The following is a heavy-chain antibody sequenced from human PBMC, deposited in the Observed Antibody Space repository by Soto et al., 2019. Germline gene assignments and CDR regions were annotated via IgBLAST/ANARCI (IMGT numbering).Heavy chain of an antibody. CDR2: IYFNGNT. V-gene: IGHV4-59*01. Sequence: SETLSLTCTVSAASFSKYYWSWIRQPPGKGLGWIGYIYFNGNTNYNPSLKRRVTISIDTSKKQISLNLTSLTDADTAVYYCASVTFGGVVLAHWGQGTLVTV. D-gene: IGHD3-16*01. CDR1: AASFSKYY. J-gene: IGHJ4*02. CDR3: ASVTFGGVVLAH.